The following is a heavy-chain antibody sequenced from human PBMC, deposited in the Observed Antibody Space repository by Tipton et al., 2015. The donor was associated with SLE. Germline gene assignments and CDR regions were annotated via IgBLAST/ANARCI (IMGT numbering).Heavy chain of an antibody. Sequence: TLSLTCTVSGASMSGYYWSWIRQSPGKGLEWIGYIYYSGSTNYNASLKSRVTISEDTSKKQFSLKLKYVTAADTAVYYCAASVLPTAPDGFDIWGQGTMVTVSS. CDR2: IYYSGST. CDR1: GASMSGYY. CDR3: AASVLPTAPDGFDI. J-gene: IGHJ3*02. V-gene: IGHV4-59*01. D-gene: IGHD1-1*01.